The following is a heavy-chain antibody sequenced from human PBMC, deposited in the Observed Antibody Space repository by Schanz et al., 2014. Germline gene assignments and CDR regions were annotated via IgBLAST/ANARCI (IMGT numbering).Heavy chain of an antibody. D-gene: IGHD6-13*01. V-gene: IGHV4-39*01. J-gene: IGHJ4*02. CDR3: ARPGGSSWSFAY. CDR2: IYQSGTT. Sequence: QVQLQESGPGLVKPSENLSLTCTVSDGSISSSSYYWGWIRQPPGKGLEWIGSIYQSGTTYYSPPLKGRVTIPVDTSKNKYPQNLISGTAADTAVYYCARPGGSSWSFAYWGLGRLVIVSS. CDR1: DGSISSSSYY.